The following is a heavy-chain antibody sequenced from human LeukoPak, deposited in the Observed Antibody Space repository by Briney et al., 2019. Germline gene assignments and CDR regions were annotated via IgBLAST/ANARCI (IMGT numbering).Heavy chain of an antibody. CDR1: GYTFTGYY. J-gene: IGHJ4*02. CDR2: INPNSGGT. Sequence: ASVKVSCKASGYTFTGYYMHWVRQAPGQGLEWMGWINPNSGGTNYAQKFQGRVTMTRDTSISTAYMELSRLRSDDTAVYYCARDHSTIFGTYYFGYWGQGTLVTVSS. V-gene: IGHV1-2*02. D-gene: IGHD3-3*01. CDR3: ARDHSTIFGTYYFGY.